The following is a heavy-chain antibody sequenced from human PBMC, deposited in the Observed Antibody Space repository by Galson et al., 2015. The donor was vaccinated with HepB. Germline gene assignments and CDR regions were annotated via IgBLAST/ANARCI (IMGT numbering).Heavy chain of an antibody. V-gene: IGHV1-69*04. D-gene: IGHD2-2*01. CDR3: ARDSPDSGYCSRTRCYAPFDL. CDR2: VIPVLNIT. Sequence: SVKVSCKASGVTLRTYNINWVRQAPGQGLEWMGRVIPVLNITNYAQKFQGRVTITADTTTAYMELSSLRSEDTALYYCARDSPDSGYCSRTRCYAPFDLWGQGTLVTVSS. J-gene: IGHJ5*02. CDR1: GVTLRTYN.